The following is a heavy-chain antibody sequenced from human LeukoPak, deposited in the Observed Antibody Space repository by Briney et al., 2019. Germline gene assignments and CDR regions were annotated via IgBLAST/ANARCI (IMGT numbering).Heavy chain of an antibody. Sequence: GASVKVSCKASGGTFSSYAISWVRQAPGQGLEWMGRIIPILGIANYAQKFQGRVTITADKSTSTAYMELSSLRSEDTAVYYCAREAAYCSGGSCHDYWGQGTLVTVSS. CDR3: AREAAYCSGGSCHDY. CDR2: IIPILGIA. J-gene: IGHJ4*02. V-gene: IGHV1-69*04. CDR1: GGTFSSYA. D-gene: IGHD2-15*01.